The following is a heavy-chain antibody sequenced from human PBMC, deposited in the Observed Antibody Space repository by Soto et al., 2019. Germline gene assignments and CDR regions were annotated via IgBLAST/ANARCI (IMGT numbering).Heavy chain of an antibody. V-gene: IGHV5-51*01. Sequence: GESLKISCKASGYDFARTWIGWVRQLPGKGLDWLGIIYPGDSETRYSPSFRGQVTFSVDMSISTAYLQWSSLKTSDIAIYYCARLVGAYDSYFDHWGQGTRVTVSS. CDR1: GYDFARTW. CDR2: IYPGDSET. CDR3: ARLVGAYDSYFDH. J-gene: IGHJ4*02. D-gene: IGHD5-12*01.